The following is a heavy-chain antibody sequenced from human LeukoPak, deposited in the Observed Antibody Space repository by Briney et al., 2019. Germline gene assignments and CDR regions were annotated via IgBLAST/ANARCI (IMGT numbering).Heavy chain of an antibody. CDR3: AREQYYYDSSGNWFDP. CDR1: GFMFSSYW. V-gene: IGHV3-7*01. J-gene: IGHJ5*02. Sequence: GGSLRLSCAASGFMFSSYWMSWVRQAPGKGLEWVADIKEDGSEKSYVDSVKGRFTISRDNAKNSLYLQMNSLRAEDTAVYYCAREQYYYDSSGNWFDPWGQGTLVTVSS. CDR2: IKEDGSEK. D-gene: IGHD3-22*01.